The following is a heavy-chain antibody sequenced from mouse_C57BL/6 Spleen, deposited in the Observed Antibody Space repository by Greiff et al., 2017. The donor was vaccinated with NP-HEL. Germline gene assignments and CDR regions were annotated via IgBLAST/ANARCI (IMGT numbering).Heavy chain of an antibody. D-gene: IGHD1-1*01. CDR3: ARSDYGSSYWYFDV. J-gene: IGHJ1*03. CDR1: GYTFTSYW. V-gene: IGHV1-64*01. CDR2: IHPNSGST. Sequence: QVQLQQSGPELVKPGASVKLSCKASGYTFTSYWMHWVKQRPGQGLEWIGMIHPNSGSTNYNEKFKSKATLTVDKSSSTAYMQLSSLTSEDSAVYYCARSDYGSSYWYFDVWGTGTTVTVSS.